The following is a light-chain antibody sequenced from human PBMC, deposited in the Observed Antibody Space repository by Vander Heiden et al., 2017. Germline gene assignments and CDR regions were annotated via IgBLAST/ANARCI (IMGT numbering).Light chain of an antibody. J-gene: IGKJ5*01. CDR2: WAS. Sequence: DIVMTQSPDSLAASLGGRATINCKSSQSVLYSSNNKNYLAWYQQKPGQPPKLLIYWASTRESGVPDRFSGSGSGTDFTLTISSLQAEDVAVYYCQQYYSTPITFGQGTRLEIK. V-gene: IGKV4-1*01. CDR3: QQYYSTPIT. CDR1: QSVLYSSNNKNY.